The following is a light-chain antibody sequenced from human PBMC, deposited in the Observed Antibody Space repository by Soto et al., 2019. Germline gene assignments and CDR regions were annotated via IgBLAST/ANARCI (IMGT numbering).Light chain of an antibody. CDR3: QQYNSYFRA. CDR1: QRINDW. V-gene: IGKV1-5*01. CDR2: DAS. J-gene: IGKJ1*01. Sequence: ESAILSCRASQRINDWLAWYQQKPGKAPKLLIYDASTLESGVPSRFSGTASGTEFTLTINSLQPDDFATYYCQQYNSYFRAFGQGGKVEI.